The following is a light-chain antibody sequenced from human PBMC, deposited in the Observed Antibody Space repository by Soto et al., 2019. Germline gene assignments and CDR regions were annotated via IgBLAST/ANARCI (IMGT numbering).Light chain of an antibody. J-gene: IGLJ2*01. CDR2: EVS. Sequence: QSALTQPPSASGSLGQSVIISCTGTSSDIGGYDYVSWYQQHPGKAPKLVISEVSKRPAGVPYRFSGSKSGNSASLTVSGLQAEDEGDYYCISYAGGPVVFGGGTKLTVL. CDR1: SSDIGGYDY. CDR3: ISYAGGPVV. V-gene: IGLV2-8*01.